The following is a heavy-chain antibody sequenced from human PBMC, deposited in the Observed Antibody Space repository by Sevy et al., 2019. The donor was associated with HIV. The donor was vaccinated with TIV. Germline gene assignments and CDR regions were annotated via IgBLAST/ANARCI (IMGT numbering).Heavy chain of an antibody. D-gene: IGHD2-2*01. CDR1: GGSISSYY. V-gene: IGHV4-4*07. Sequence: SETLSLTCTVSGGSISSYYWSWIRQPAGKGLEWIGRIYTSGSTNYNPSLKSRVTMSVDTSKNQFSLKLSSVTAADPAVYYCARDREDIVVVPADHYYYYYMDVWGKGTTVTVSS. CDR3: ARDREDIVVVPADHYYYYYMDV. CDR2: IYTSGST. J-gene: IGHJ6*03.